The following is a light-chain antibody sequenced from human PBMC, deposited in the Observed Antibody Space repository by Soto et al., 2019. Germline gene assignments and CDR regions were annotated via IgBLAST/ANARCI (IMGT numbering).Light chain of an antibody. CDR1: QSISSY. Sequence: DIQMTQSPSSLSASVGDRVTITCRASQSISSYLNWYQQKPGKAPKLLIYAASSLQSGVPSRFSGSGSGTDFTLTISSLQPEDFATYYCQQSYNTPFTFGPGTKVDIK. J-gene: IGKJ3*01. V-gene: IGKV1-39*01. CDR3: QQSYNTPFT. CDR2: AAS.